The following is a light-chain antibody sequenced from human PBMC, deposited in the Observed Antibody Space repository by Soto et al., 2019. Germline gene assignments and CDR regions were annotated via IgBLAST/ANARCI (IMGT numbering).Light chain of an antibody. CDR3: AAWDDSLNGLI. V-gene: IGLV1-36*01. CDR2: YDD. Sequence: QSVLTQSPSVSDAPGQRVTISCSGSSSNIGNNAVNWYQHLPGKAPKLLVYYDDLKPLGVSDRFSGSKSGTSASLTLSDLQSEDEADYYCAAWDDSLNGLIFGGGTKLTVL. CDR1: SSNIGNNA. J-gene: IGLJ2*01.